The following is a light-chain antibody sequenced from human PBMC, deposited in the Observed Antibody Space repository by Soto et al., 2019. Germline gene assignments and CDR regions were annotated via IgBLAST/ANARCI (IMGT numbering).Light chain of an antibody. CDR3: QHYDSSPPLT. V-gene: IGKV3-20*01. J-gene: IGKJ4*01. Sequence: EIVLTQSPGTLSLSPGERATLSCRASQSVSSSYLAWYQQKPGQAPRLLIYGASSRATGIPDRFSGSGSGTDFTLTINRLEPEEFAVDYCQHYDSSPPLTFGGGTKVEIK. CDR1: QSVSSSY. CDR2: GAS.